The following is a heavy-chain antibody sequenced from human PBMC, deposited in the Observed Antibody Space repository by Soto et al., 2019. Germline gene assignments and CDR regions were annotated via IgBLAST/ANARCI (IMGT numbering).Heavy chain of an antibody. CDR1: GGSISSGGYY. CDR2: NYYSGIT. CDR3: ARGSSIAGLYYGMDV. D-gene: IGHD6-6*01. J-gene: IGHJ6*02. Sequence: QVQLQESGPGLVKPSQTLSLTCTVSGGSISSGGYYWTWIRQHPGKGLEWIGYNYYSGITYYNPSLKSPATXPXXXSXXQFSLKLSSVTAADTAVYYCARGSSIAGLYYGMDVWGQGTTVTVSS. V-gene: IGHV4-31*01.